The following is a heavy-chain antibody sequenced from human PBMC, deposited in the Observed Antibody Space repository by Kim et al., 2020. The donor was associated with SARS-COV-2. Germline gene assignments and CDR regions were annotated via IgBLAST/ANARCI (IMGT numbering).Heavy chain of an antibody. V-gene: IGHV4-39*01. CDR1: GASISSSNYY. CDR3: ARRTDYGGHWYFDL. D-gene: IGHD4-17*01. Sequence: SETLSLTCTVSGASISSSNYYWGWIRQPPGKGLEWIGNVYFDGRTYYNPSLKSRVTVSLDTSKSQFSLRLSSVTAADTAIYYCARRTDYGGHWYFDLWGRGTLVTVSS. J-gene: IGHJ2*01. CDR2: VYFDGRT.